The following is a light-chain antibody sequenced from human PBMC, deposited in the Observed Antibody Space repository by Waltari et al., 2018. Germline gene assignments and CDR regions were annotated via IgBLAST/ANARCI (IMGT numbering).Light chain of an antibody. Sequence: DIVMTQSPDSLAVSLGERATINCKSSQSVLYSSNNKNYLAWYQQKPGQPPKLLIYWASTRESGVPDRFSGSGSGTDFTRTISSLQAEDVAVYYCQQYYSTPVTFGQGTKLEIK. CDR3: QQYYSTPVT. V-gene: IGKV4-1*01. J-gene: IGKJ2*01. CDR2: WAS. CDR1: QSVLYSSNNKNY.